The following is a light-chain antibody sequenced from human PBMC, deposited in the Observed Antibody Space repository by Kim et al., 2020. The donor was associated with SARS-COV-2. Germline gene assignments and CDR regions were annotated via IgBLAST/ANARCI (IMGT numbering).Light chain of an antibody. J-gene: IGLJ2*01. Sequence: QSVTTSVHGSTANIGRSYVCWYQQLPGTSPKVRIYKNNQRPSGVPHRFSGSKSGTSASLAISGLRSEDEADYYCAAWDYSLSGYVVFGGGTQLTVL. CDR3: AAWDYSLSGYVV. CDR2: KNN. V-gene: IGLV1-47*01. CDR1: TANIGRSY.